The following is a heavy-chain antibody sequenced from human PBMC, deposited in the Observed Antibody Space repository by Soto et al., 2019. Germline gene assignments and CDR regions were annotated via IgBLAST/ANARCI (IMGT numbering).Heavy chain of an antibody. D-gene: IGHD3-3*01. CDR2: IKHDGSEK. Sequence: EVQLVESGGGLVQPGGSLRLSCAASGFTFSSYWMSWVRQAPGKGLEWVANIKHDGSEKYYVDSVKGRFTISRDNAKNSLYLQMNSLRAEDTAVYYCARSWGPILGVVIIGGYFDYWGQGTLVTVSS. V-gene: IGHV3-7*03. CDR3: ARSWGPILGVVIIGGYFDY. CDR1: GFTFSSYW. J-gene: IGHJ4*02.